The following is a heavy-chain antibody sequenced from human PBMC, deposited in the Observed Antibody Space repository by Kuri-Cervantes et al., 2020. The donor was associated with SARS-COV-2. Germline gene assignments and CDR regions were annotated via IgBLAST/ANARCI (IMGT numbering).Heavy chain of an antibody. V-gene: IGHV3-7*03. CDR3: AKVSGTGDAFDI. CDR1: GFTFSSYW. CDR2: IKQDGSEK. Sequence: GESLKISCAASGFTFSSYWMSWVRQAPGKGLEWVANIKQDGSEKYYVDSVKGRFTISRDNAKNSLYLQMNSLRAEDTALYYCAKVSGTGDAFDIWGQGTTVTVSS. J-gene: IGHJ3*02. D-gene: IGHD7-27*01.